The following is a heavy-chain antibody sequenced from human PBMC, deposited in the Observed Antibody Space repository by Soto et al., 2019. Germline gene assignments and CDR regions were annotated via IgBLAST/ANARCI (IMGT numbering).Heavy chain of an antibody. D-gene: IGHD2-2*01. CDR1: GGTFSSYA. CDR2: IIPIFGTA. V-gene: IGHV1-69*13. Sequence: SVKVSCKASGGTFSSYAISWVRQAPGQGLEWMGGIIPIFGTANYAQKFQGRVTITADESTSTAYMELSSLRSEDTAVYYCARYCSSTSCYYYYYGMDVWGQGTTVTVSS. J-gene: IGHJ6*02. CDR3: ARYCSSTSCYYYYYGMDV.